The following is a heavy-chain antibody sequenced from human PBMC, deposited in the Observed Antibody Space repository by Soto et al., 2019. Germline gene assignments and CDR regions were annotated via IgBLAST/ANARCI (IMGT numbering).Heavy chain of an antibody. CDR2: ISSSSSYI. D-gene: IGHD6-13*01. CDR1: GFTFSSYS. Sequence: EVQLVESGGGLVKPGGSLRLSCAASGFTFSSYSMNWVRQAPGKGLEWVSSISSSSSYIYYADSVKGRFTISRDNAKNSLYLQMNSLRAEDTAVYYCARATAAACPYYYYYYMDVWGKGTTVTVSS. V-gene: IGHV3-21*01. J-gene: IGHJ6*03. CDR3: ARATAAACPYYYYYYMDV.